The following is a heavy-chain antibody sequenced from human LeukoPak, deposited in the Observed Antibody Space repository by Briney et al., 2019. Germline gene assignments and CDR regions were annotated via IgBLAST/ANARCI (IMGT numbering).Heavy chain of an antibody. V-gene: IGHV4-34*01. CDR1: GGSFSGYY. CDR3: ARGVSNEATVTTPAHFDY. J-gene: IGHJ4*02. CDR2: INHSGST. Sequence: SETLSLTCAVYGGSFSGYYWSWIRQPPGKGLEWIGEINHSGSTNYNPSLKSRVTISVDTSKNQFSLKLSSVTAADTAVYYCARGVSNEATVTTPAHFDYWGQGTLVTVSS. D-gene: IGHD4-17*01.